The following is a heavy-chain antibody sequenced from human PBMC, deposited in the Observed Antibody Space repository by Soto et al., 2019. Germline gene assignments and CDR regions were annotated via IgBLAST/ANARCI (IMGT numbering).Heavy chain of an antibody. J-gene: IGHJ5*02. CDR2: IYYSGST. CDR1: GGSISSYY. Sequence: SETLSLTCTVSGGSISSYYWSWIRQPPGKGLEWIGYIYYSGSTNYNPSLKSRVTISVDTSKNQFSLKLSSVTAADTAVYYCARDLPSYHNWFDPWAREPWSPSPQ. CDR3: ARDLPSYHNWFDP. V-gene: IGHV4-59*01. D-gene: IGHD3-10*01.